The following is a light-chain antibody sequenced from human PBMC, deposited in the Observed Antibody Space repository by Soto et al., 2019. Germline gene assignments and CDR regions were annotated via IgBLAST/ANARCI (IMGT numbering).Light chain of an antibody. CDR1: QSISSW. CDR2: DAS. Sequence: ADRVTITCRASQSISSWSAWYKQKPGKAPKFLIYDASNLESGVPSRFSGSGSGTEFTLTIRSLQPDDFATYYCQHYSSYWTFGQGTKLDIK. CDR3: QHYSSYWT. J-gene: IGKJ1*01. V-gene: IGKV1-5*01.